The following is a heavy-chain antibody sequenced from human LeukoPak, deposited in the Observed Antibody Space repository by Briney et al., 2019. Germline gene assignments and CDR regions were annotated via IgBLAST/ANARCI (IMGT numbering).Heavy chain of an antibody. CDR3: ARDLYGDSDFDY. CDR2: ISAYNGNT. J-gene: IGHJ4*02. D-gene: IGHD4-17*01. CDR1: GYTFTSYG. V-gene: IGHV1-18*01. Sequence: ASVKVSCKASGYTFTSYGISWVRQAPGQGLEWMGWISAYNGNTNYAQKLQGRVTMTTDTSTSTAYMELRSLRSDDTAVCYCARDLYGDSDFDYWGQGTLVTVSS.